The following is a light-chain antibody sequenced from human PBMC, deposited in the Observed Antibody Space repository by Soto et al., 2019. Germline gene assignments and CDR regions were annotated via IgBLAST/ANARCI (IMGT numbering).Light chain of an antibody. V-gene: IGKV3-20*01. Sequence: EIVLTQSPGTLSFSPGARATLSCRASQTVRNNYLAWYQQKPGQAPRLLIYDASSRATGIPDRFSGGGSGTDFTLTISRLEPEDFAVYYCQQFSSYPLTFGGGTKVDIK. CDR1: QTVRNNY. CDR3: QQFSSYPLT. J-gene: IGKJ4*01. CDR2: DAS.